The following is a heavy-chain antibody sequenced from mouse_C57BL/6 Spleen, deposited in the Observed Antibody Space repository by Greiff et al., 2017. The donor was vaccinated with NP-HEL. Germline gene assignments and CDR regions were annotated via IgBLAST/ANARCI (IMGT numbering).Heavy chain of an antibody. D-gene: IGHD2-4*01. V-gene: IGHV1-78*01. CDR3: APIYYDYWYYFDV. CDR1: GYTFTDHT. Sequence: VQLQQSDAELVKPGASVKISCKVSGYTFTDHTIHWMKQRPEQGLEWIGYIYPSDGSTKYNEKFKSKATLTADKSSRPAYMQLNSLTSEDSAVYFFAPIYYDYWYYFDVWGQGTTLTVSS. CDR2: IYPSDGST. J-gene: IGHJ2*01.